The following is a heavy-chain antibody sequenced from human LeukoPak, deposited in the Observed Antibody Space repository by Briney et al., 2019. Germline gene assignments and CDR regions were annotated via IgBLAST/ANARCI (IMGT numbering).Heavy chain of an antibody. CDR3: ARVRTSGPFCDC. D-gene: IGHD6-19*01. J-gene: IGHJ4*02. CDR2: IKPDGSEK. V-gene: IGHV3-7*05. Sequence: GGSLRLSCAASTFTFSTDWMSWVRQAPGKGPEWVANIKPDGSEKYYVDSVRGRFTISRDNAKNSLYLQMNSLKTEDTAVYYCARVRTSGPFCDCWGQGTLVTVSS. CDR1: TFTFSTDW.